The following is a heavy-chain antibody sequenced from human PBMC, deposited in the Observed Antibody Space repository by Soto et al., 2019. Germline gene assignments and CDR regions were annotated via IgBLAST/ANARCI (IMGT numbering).Heavy chain of an antibody. CDR2: INSDGSDT. J-gene: IGHJ5*02. CDR3: ASYCGGDCIS. V-gene: IGHV3-74*03. CDR1: GFTFSTNW. D-gene: IGHD2-21*02. Sequence: VQLVESGGDLIQPGGSLRLSCVASGFTFSTNWMHWVRQAPGKGLVWVSHINSDGSDTAYADSVKGRFTISRDNAKNTLYLQMNSLRAEDSALYYCASYCGGDCISWGQGTLVTVSS.